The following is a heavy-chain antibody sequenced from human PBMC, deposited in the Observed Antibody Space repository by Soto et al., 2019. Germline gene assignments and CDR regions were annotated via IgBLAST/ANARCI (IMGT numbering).Heavy chain of an antibody. J-gene: IGHJ4*02. D-gene: IGHD2-8*01. CDR2: VYYRGRS. Sequence: SETLSLTCTVSGGSFSKSSYYWGWIRQSPGKGLEWIGSVYYRGRSYSKSSVKSRVTISVDTSKNQFSLNLNSVTASDTAVYFCVSQRTSVLTQAYFDYWGPGALVTVSS. CDR3: VSQRTSVLTQAYFDY. V-gene: IGHV4-39*01. CDR1: GGSFSKSSYY.